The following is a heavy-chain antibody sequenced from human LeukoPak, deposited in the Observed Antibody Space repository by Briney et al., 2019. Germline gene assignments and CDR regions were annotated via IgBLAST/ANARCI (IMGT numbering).Heavy chain of an antibody. CDR1: GGSFSGYY. J-gene: IGHJ4*02. Sequence: SETLSLTCAVYGGSFSGYYWSWIRQPPGKGLEWIGEINHSGSTNYNPSLKSRVTISVDTSKNQFSLKLSSVTAADTAVYYCARSRKGAAAGLSPYYFDYWGQGTLVTVSS. CDR3: ARSRKGAAAGLSPYYFDY. V-gene: IGHV4-34*01. D-gene: IGHD6-13*01. CDR2: INHSGST.